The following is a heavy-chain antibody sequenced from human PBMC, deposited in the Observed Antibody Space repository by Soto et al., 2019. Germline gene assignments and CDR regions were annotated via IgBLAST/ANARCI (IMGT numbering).Heavy chain of an antibody. J-gene: IGHJ6*02. CDR2: ISSSSSTI. CDR3: ARFYYDSIGYPPPPHYYYYGMDV. V-gene: IGHV3-48*01. D-gene: IGHD3-22*01. CDR1: GFTFSSYS. Sequence: GGSLRLSCAASGFTFSSYSMNWVRQAPGKGLEWVSYISSSSSTIYYADSVKGRFTISRDNAKNSLYLQMNSLRAEDTAVYYSARFYYDSIGYPPPPHYYYYGMDVWGQETTGTISS.